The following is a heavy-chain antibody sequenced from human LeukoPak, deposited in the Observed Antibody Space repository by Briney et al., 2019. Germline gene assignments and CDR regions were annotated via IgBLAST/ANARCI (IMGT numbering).Heavy chain of an antibody. V-gene: IGHV4-38-2*02. J-gene: IGHJ4*02. D-gene: IGHD6-6*01. CDR3: ARLYSSSSGGFDY. Sequence: SETLSLTCTVSGYSISSGYYWGWIRQPPGKGLEWIGSIYHSGSTYYNPSLKSRVTISVDTSKNQFSLKLSSVTAADTAVYYCARLYSSSSGGFDYWGQGTLVTVSS. CDR2: IYHSGST. CDR1: GYSISSGYY.